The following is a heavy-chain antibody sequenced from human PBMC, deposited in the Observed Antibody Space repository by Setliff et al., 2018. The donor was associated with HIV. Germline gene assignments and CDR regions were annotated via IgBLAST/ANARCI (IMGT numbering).Heavy chain of an antibody. CDR3: ARARLQGIVTAVGPRDNCLDP. V-gene: IGHV1-18*01. J-gene: IGHJ5*02. CDR2: ISAYTGHT. CDR1: GYSFINYG. D-gene: IGHD1-26*01. Sequence: ASVKVSCKASGYSFINYGISWVRQAPGQGLEWMGWISAYTGHTDYASRLLGRVTLTTDTSTSTAYMELRSLRSDDTAMYYCARARLQGIVTAVGPRDNCLDPWGQGTRVTVSS.